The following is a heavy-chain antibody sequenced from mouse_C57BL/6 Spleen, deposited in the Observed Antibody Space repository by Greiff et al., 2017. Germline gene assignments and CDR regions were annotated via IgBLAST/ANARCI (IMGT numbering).Heavy chain of an antibody. V-gene: IGHV1-54*01. CDR1: GYAFTNYL. CDR2: INPGSGGT. CDR3: ARGDSNYGY. D-gene: IGHD2-5*01. Sequence: VQRVESGAELVRPGTSVKVSCKASGYAFTNYLIEWVKQRPGQGLEWIGVINPGSGGTNYNEKFKGKATLTADKSSSTAYMQLSSLTSEDSAVYFCARGDSNYGYWGQGTLVTVSA. J-gene: IGHJ3*01.